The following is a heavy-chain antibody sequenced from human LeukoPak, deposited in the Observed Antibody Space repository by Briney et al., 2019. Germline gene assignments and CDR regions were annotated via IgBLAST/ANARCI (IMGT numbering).Heavy chain of an antibody. Sequence: SETLSLTCTVSGGSISSYYWSWIQQPPGKGLDWIGFIYHNGRTDYNPSLKSRVTISADTSKNQFSLRLSSVTAADTAVYYCARVFRAAAVDYWGQGTLVTVSS. D-gene: IGHD6-13*01. CDR3: ARVFRAAAVDY. CDR1: GGSISSYY. V-gene: IGHV4-59*01. J-gene: IGHJ4*02. CDR2: IYHNGRT.